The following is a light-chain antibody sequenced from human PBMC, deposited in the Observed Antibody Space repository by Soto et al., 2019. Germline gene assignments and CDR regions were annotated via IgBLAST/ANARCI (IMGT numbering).Light chain of an antibody. CDR3: QQYYSTRT. Sequence: IVMTQSPESLAVSLGESATINCKSSQSVLYSSNNKNYLAWYQQKPGQPPKLLIYWASTRESGVPDRFSGSGSGTDFTLTISSLQAEGVAVYYCQQYYSTRTFGQGTKVDIK. J-gene: IGKJ1*01. CDR2: WAS. V-gene: IGKV4-1*01. CDR1: QSVLYSSNNKNY.